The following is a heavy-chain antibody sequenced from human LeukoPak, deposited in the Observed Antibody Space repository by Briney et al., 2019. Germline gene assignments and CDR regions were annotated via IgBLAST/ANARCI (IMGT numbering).Heavy chain of an antibody. V-gene: IGHV3-48*03. CDR3: ASPVQATVTTGDFGY. D-gene: IGHD4-17*01. J-gene: IGHJ4*02. Sequence: PGGSLRLSCAASGFTFSSYEMNWVRQAPGKGLEWVSYISSSGSTIYYADSVKGRFTISRDNAKNSLYLQMNSLRAEDTAVYYCASPVQATVTTGDFGYWGQGTLVTVSS. CDR1: GFTFSSYE. CDR2: ISSSGSTI.